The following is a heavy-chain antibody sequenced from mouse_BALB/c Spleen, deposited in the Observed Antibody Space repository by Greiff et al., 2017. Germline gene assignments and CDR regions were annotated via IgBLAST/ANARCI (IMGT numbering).Heavy chain of an antibody. D-gene: IGHD1-1*01. V-gene: IGHV14-3*02. Sequence: EVKLMESGAELVKPGASVKLSCTASAFNIKDTYMHGVKQRPEQGLEWIGRIDPAKGNTKYDPKFQGKATITADTSSNTAYLQLSSLTSEDTAVYYCARRAIYSWYFDVWGAGTTVTVSS. CDR3: ARRAIYSWYFDV. J-gene: IGHJ1*01. CDR2: IDPAKGNT. CDR1: AFNIKDTY.